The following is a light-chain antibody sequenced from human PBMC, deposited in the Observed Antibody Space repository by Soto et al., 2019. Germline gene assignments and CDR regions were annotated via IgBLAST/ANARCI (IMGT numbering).Light chain of an antibody. CDR1: QSISSY. CDR3: QQSCSTWT. Sequence: DIHMTHSPSSLSASVLYRVTITCRASQSISSYLNWYQQKPGKAPKLLIYAASSLQSGVPSRFSGSGSGTDFTLTISSLQPEDFATYYCQQSCSTWTFGQGTKVDIK. V-gene: IGKV1-39*01. CDR2: AAS. J-gene: IGKJ1*01.